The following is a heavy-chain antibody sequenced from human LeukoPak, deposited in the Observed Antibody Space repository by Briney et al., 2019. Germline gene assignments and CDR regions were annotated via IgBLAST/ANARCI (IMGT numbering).Heavy chain of an antibody. CDR1: GFTFGGYG. D-gene: IGHD1-14*01. CDR3: TRYNNDHFDY. V-gene: IGHV3-33*01. Sequence: PGGSLRLSCAGSGFTFGGYGMHWFRQTPGKGLEWVAVIAYDVSRAFYADSVKGRFTISRDNSKNTMSVQMDDLRAEDTAVYYCTRYNNDHFDYWGQGTLVTVSS. J-gene: IGHJ4*02. CDR2: IAYDVSRA.